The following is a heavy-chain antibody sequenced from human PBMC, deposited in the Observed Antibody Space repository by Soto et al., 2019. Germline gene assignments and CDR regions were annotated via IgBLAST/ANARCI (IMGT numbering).Heavy chain of an antibody. Sequence: GESLKISCQGSGYSFTSYWIAWVRQMPGKGLEWMGIIYPGDSDTRYSPSFQVQVTISADKSISTAYLQWNSLKASDTAMYYCARRGSTWDNWFDPWGQGTLVTVSS. CDR1: GYSFTSYW. D-gene: IGHD6-13*01. CDR3: ARRGSTWDNWFDP. V-gene: IGHV5-51*01. J-gene: IGHJ5*02. CDR2: IYPGDSDT.